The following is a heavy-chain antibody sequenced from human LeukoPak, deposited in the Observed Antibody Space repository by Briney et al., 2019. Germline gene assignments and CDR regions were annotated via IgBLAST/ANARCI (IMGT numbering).Heavy chain of an antibody. D-gene: IGHD6-13*01. V-gene: IGHV1-2*02. J-gene: IGHJ4*02. Sequence: ASVKVSCKASGYIFSDYYMHWVRQAPGQGLEWLGWINPKTGAADYAQQFRGRITMTRDTSINTDYMEMKRVTSDDTAVYYCARGAEAETSPLDYWGQGTLVTVSS. CDR3: ARGAEAETSPLDY. CDR2: INPKTGAA. CDR1: GYIFSDYY.